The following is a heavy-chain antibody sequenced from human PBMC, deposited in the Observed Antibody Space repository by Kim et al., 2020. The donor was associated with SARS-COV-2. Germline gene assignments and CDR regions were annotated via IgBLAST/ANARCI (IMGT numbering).Heavy chain of an antibody. V-gene: IGHV4-61*01. CDR1: GVSVSSDYYY. J-gene: IGHJ4*01. CDR3: ARVPFNFDRSVSSSYF. Sequence: SETLSLTCSVSGVSVSSDYYYWTWIRQPPGKGLEWIGNIYNSGSTRYNPSLKSRVTITVDTSKNQFSLKLTSVTAADTAVFFCARVPFNFDRSVSSSYF. CDR2: IYNSGST. D-gene: IGHD3-22*01.